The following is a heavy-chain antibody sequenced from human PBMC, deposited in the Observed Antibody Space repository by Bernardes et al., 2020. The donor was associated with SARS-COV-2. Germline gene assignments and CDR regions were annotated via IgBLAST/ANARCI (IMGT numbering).Heavy chain of an antibody. D-gene: IGHD2-21*01. J-gene: IGHJ6*02. CDR2: ISGSGGST. V-gene: IGHV3-23*01. CDR3: AKCIHESFAMDV. Sequence: GGSLRLSCAASGFIFSRNAMTWVRQAPGKGLEWVSGISGSGGSTYYADSVKGRFTISRDNSNNPLYLEMNSLKAEDTGIYFCAKCIHESFAMDVWGQGTTVTVTS. CDR1: GFIFSRNA.